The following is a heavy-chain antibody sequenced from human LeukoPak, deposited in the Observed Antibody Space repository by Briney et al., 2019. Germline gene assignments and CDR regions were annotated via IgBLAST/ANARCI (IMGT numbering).Heavy chain of an antibody. J-gene: IGHJ1*01. V-gene: IGHV3-23*01. CDR1: GFTFSSYA. D-gene: IGHD3-22*01. CDR3: AKAFPDSAYYYDSSGYYYPEYFQH. CDR2: ISGSGGST. Sequence: GGSLRLSCAASGFTFSSYAMSWVRQAPGKGLEWVSAISGSGGSTYYADSVKGRFTISRDNSKNTLYLQMNSLRAEDTAVYYCAKAFPDSAYYYDSSGYYYPEYFQHWGQGTLVTVSS.